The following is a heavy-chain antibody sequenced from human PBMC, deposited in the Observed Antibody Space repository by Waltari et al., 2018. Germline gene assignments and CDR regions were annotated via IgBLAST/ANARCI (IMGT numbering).Heavy chain of an antibody. J-gene: IGHJ6*02. V-gene: IGHV4-34*01. Sequence: QVQLQQWGAGLLKPSETLSLTCAVYGGSFSGYYWSWIRQPPGKGLEWIGEINHSGSTNYNPSLKSRVTRSVDTSKNQFSLKLSSVTAADTAVYYGARVRAAAGRGAYYYYYGMDVWGQGTTVTVSS. CDR1: GGSFSGYY. D-gene: IGHD6-13*01. CDR3: ARVRAAAGRGAYYYYYGMDV. CDR2: INHSGST.